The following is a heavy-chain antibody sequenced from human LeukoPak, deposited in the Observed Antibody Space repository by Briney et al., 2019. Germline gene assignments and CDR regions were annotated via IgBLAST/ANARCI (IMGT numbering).Heavy chain of an antibody. CDR1: GGFISSGSYY. CDR3: ARAPYSSSWEAFDI. CDR2: IYTSGST. D-gene: IGHD6-13*01. V-gene: IGHV4-61*02. J-gene: IGHJ3*02. Sequence: SETLSLTCTVSGGFISSGSYYWSWIRQPAGKGLEWIGRIYTSGSTNYNPSLKSRVTISVDTSKNQFSLKLSSVTAADTAVYYCARAPYSSSWEAFDIWGQGTMVTVSS.